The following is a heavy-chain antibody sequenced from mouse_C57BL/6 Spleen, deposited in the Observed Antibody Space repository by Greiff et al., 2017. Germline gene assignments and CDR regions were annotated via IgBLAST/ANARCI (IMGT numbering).Heavy chain of an antibody. CDR1: GYTFTSYW. CDR3: ASRDYEWFAY. Sequence: QVQLKQPGAELVKPGASVKLSCKASGYTFTSYWMQWVKQRPGQGLEWIGEIDPSDSYTNYNQKFKGKATLTVDTSSSTAYMQLSSLTSEDSAVYYCASRDYEWFAYWGQGTLVTVSA. CDR2: IDPSDSYT. D-gene: IGHD2-4*01. V-gene: IGHV1-50*01. J-gene: IGHJ3*01.